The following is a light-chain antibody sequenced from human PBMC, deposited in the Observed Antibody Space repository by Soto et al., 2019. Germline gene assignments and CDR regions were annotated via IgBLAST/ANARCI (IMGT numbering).Light chain of an antibody. CDR3: QSYESSLGVYV. Sequence: QSVLTQPPSVSGAPGQRVTISCTGSSSNIGAGYDVSWYQQLPGTAPKFLIYGNTDRPSGVPDRFSGSKSGTSASLAITGPRAEDEVDYYGQSYESSLGVYVFGTGTKLPVL. V-gene: IGLV1-40*01. CDR1: SSNIGAGYD. CDR2: GNT. J-gene: IGLJ1*01.